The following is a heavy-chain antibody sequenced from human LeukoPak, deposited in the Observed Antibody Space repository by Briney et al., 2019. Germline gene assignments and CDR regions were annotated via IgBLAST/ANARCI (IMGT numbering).Heavy chain of an antibody. V-gene: IGHV4-61*02. D-gene: IGHD3-9*01. CDR2: IYTSGST. CDR1: GGSISSSSYY. CDR3: ARVLPGARVLTGYYISYYYYYMDV. Sequence: SETLSLTCTVSGGSISSSSYYWGWIRQPAGKGLEWIGRIYTSGSTNYNPSLKSRVTMSVDTSKNQFSLKLSSVTAADTAVYYCARVLPGARVLTGYYISYYYYYMDVWGKGTTVTISS. J-gene: IGHJ6*03.